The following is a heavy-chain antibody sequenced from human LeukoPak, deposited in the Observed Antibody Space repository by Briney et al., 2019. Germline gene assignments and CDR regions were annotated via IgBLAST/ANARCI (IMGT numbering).Heavy chain of an antibody. D-gene: IGHD5-24*01. CDR3: AKDVDPRDGYNSPLDY. J-gene: IGHJ4*02. V-gene: IGHV3-43*02. Sequence: GGSVRLSCAASGFTFDDYAMHWVRQAPGKGLEWVSLISGYGGSTYYADSVKGRFTISRDNSKNSLYLQMNSLRTEDTALYYCAKDVDPRDGYNSPLDYWGQGTLVTVSS. CDR2: ISGYGGST. CDR1: GFTFDDYA.